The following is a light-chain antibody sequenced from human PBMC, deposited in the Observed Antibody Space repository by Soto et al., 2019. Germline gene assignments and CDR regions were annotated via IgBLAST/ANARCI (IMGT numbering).Light chain of an antibody. J-gene: IGKJ4*01. Sequence: EIVMTQSPATLSVSPCETATLSCSASQRISTNLAWYQHKRGQANRLIIYGASTRATGIADRVGGSGSETEFTPISSSLQYEVSAVYYCQQYDSWPLTFGGGTKVDIK. V-gene: IGKV3D-15*01. CDR1: QRISTN. CDR3: QQYDSWPLT. CDR2: GAS.